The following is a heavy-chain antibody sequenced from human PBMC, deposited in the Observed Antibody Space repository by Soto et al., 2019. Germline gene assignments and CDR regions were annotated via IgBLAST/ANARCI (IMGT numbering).Heavy chain of an antibody. CDR2: IHSGDSNA. Sequence: PGESLKISCMGSGYIFSTYSIGWVRQMPGKGLEWIGNIHSGDSNARYSPSFQGQVTISVDKSINTAYLQWSSVKASDTALYYCATWPSSHCFDYWGQGTLVTVSS. CDR3: ATWPSSHCFDY. V-gene: IGHV5-51*01. CDR1: GYIFSTYS. J-gene: IGHJ4*02. D-gene: IGHD2-2*01.